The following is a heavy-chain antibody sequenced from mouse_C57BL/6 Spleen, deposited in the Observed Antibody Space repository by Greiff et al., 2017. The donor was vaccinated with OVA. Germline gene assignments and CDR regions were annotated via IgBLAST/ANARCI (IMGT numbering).Heavy chain of an antibody. CDR3: ARGTGTGPWYFDV. CDR2: IYPSDSET. J-gene: IGHJ1*03. D-gene: IGHD4-1*01. CDR1: GYTFTSYW. V-gene: IGHV1-61*01. Sequence: QVQLQQSGAELVRPGSSVKLSCKASGYTFTSYWMDWVKQRPGQGLEWIGNIYPSDSETHYNQKFKDKATLTVDKSSSTAYMQLSSLTSEDSAVYYCARGTGTGPWYFDVWGTGTTVTVSS.